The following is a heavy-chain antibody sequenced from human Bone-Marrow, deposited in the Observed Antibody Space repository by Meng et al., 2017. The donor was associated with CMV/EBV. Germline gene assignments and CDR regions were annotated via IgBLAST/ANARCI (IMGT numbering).Heavy chain of an antibody. J-gene: IGHJ6*02. CDR3: ARDRIVGAGGYYGMDV. Sequence: GESLRLSCAASGFTFSSYDMHWVSQATGKGLEWVSAIGTAGDTYYPGSVKGRFTISRENAKNSLYLQMNSLRAGETAVYYCARDRIVGAGGYYGMDVWGQGTTVTVSS. V-gene: IGHV3-13*01. CDR2: IGTAGDT. CDR1: GFTFSSYD. D-gene: IGHD1-26*01.